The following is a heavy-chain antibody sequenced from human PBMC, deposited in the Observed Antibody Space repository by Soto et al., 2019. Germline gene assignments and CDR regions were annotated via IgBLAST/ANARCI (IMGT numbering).Heavy chain of an antibody. CDR2: INSDGSTT. CDR1: GFTFSSYW. J-gene: IGHJ4*02. V-gene: IGHV3-74*01. D-gene: IGHD1-26*01. Sequence: EVQLVESGGGLVQPGGSLRLSCAASGFTFSSYWMHWVRQAPGKGLVWVSRINSDGSTTSYADSVKGRFTISRDNAKNTLYLQMNSLRAEDTAVYYCTRVSIGYYGVSDYWGQGTLVTVSS. CDR3: TRVSIGYYGVSDY.